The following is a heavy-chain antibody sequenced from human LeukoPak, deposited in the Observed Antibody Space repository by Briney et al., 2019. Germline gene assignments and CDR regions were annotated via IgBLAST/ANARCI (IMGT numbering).Heavy chain of an antibody. CDR3: AKVGIGSRDGYFDY. Sequence: GGSLRLSCAASAFSLNAYNMNWVRQAPGKGLEWVSSISYTGTYIYYADSVKGRFTISRDNAQNTLYLQMNSLRAEDTAVYYCAKVGIGSRDGYFDYWGQGTLVTVSS. J-gene: IGHJ4*02. CDR1: AFSLNAYN. CDR2: ISYTGTYI. V-gene: IGHV3-21*01. D-gene: IGHD6-13*01.